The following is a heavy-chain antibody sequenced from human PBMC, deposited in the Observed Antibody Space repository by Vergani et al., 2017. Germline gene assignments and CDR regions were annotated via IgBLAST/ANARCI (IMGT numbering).Heavy chain of an antibody. V-gene: IGHV3-23*01. CDR1: GFTFSSYA. D-gene: IGHD6-19*01. J-gene: IGHJ4*02. CDR3: AKDEAGGWYLPGYFDY. CDR2: ISGSGGST. Sequence: EVHLLESGGGQVEAGGSLRLSCVASGFTFSSYAMSWVRQAPGKGLEWVSAISGSGGSTYYADSVKGRFTISRDNSKNMLYLQMNSLRAEDTAVYYCAKDEAGGWYLPGYFDYWGQGTRVTVSS.